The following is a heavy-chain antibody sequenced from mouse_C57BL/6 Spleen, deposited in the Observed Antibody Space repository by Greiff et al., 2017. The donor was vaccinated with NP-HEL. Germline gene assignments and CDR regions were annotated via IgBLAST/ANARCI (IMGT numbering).Heavy chain of an antibody. Sequence: DVKLVESGGGLVKPGGSLKLSCAASGFTFSSYAMSWVRQTPEKRLEWVATISDGGSYTYYPDNVKGRFTISRDNAKNNLYLQMSHLKSEDTAMYYCARSGGPYGNYFAYWGQGTLVTVS. D-gene: IGHD2-1*01. J-gene: IGHJ3*01. CDR1: GFTFSSYA. CDR3: ARSGGPYGNYFAY. CDR2: ISDGGSYT. V-gene: IGHV5-4*03.